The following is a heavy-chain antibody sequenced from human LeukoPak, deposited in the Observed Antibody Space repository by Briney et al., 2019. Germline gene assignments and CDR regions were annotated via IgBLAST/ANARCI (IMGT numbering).Heavy chain of an antibody. J-gene: IGHJ4*02. CDR1: GFTFTSDS. CDR3: TTAPYGVFDY. V-gene: IGHV3-15*01. D-gene: IGHD4-17*01. CDR2: IKSKTDGGTT. Sequence: GGSLRLSCAASGFTFTSDSMNWVRQAPGKGLEWVGRIKSKTDGGTTDYAAPVKGRFTISRDDSKNTLYLQMNSLKTEDTAVYYCTTAPYGVFDYWGQGTLVTVSS.